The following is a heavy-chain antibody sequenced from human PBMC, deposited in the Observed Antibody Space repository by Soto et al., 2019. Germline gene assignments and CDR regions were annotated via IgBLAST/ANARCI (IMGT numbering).Heavy chain of an antibody. J-gene: IGHJ6*02. Sequence: GGSLRLSCAASGFTFSSYGMHWVRQAPGKGLEWVAVISYDGSNKYYADSVKGRFTISRDNSKNTLYLQMNSLRAEDTAVYYCATSAGGSSAYYGMDVWGQGTTVTVYS. CDR3: ATSAGGSSAYYGMDV. V-gene: IGHV3-30*03. D-gene: IGHD1-26*01. CDR1: GFTFSSYG. CDR2: ISYDGSNK.